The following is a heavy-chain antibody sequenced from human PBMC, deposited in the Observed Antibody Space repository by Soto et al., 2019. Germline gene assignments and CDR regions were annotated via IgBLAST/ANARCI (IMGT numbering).Heavy chain of an antibody. CDR1: GYTFTSYG. CDR3: ARVLLVIVVVVAATRHNWFDP. CDR2: ISAYNGNT. J-gene: IGHJ5*02. D-gene: IGHD2-15*01. V-gene: IGHV1-18*01. Sequence: ASVKVSCKASGYTFTSYGISWVRQAPGQGLEWMGWISAYNGNTNYAQKLQGRVTMTTDTSTSTAYMELRSLRSDDTAVYYCARVLLVIVVVVAATRHNWFDPWGQGTLVTVSS.